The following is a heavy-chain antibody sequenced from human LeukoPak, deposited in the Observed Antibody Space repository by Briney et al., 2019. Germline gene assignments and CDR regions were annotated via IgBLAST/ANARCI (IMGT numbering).Heavy chain of an antibody. D-gene: IGHD3-10*01. V-gene: IGHV4-61*02. CDR2: IYTSRST. CDR3: ARATMGNYYYYYYMDV. CDR1: GGSISSGSYY. Sequence: PSQTLSLTCTVSGGSISSGSYYWSWIRQPAGKGLEWIGRIYTSRSTNYNPSLKSRLTISVDKSKNQCSLKLSSVTAADTAVYYCARATMGNYYYYYYMDVWGKGTTVTVSS. J-gene: IGHJ6*03.